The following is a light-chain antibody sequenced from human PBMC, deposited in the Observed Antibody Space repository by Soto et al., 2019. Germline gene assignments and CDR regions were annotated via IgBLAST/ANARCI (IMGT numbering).Light chain of an antibody. CDR3: QRYGSSLLT. CDR1: QSVSSSY. Sequence: EIVLMQSPGTLSLSPGERATLSCRASQSVSSSYLAWYQQKPGQAPRLLIYGASSRATGIPDRFSGSGSGTDFTLTISRLEPEDFAVYYCQRYGSSLLTFGPGTKVDIK. V-gene: IGKV3-20*01. J-gene: IGKJ3*01. CDR2: GAS.